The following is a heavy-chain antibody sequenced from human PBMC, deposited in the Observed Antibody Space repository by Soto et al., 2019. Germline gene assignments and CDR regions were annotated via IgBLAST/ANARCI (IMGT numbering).Heavy chain of an antibody. CDR1: GGSVSSGSYY. V-gene: IGHV4-61*01. CDR2: IYYSGST. J-gene: IGHJ6*02. CDR3: ARGGSAAGIFYYYYSMDV. Sequence: SETLSLTCTVSGGSVSSGSYYWSWIRQPPGKGLEWIGYIYYSGSTNYNPSLKSRVTISVDTSKNQFSLKLSSVTAADTAVHYCARGGSAAGIFYYYYSMDVWGQGTTVTVSS. D-gene: IGHD6-13*01.